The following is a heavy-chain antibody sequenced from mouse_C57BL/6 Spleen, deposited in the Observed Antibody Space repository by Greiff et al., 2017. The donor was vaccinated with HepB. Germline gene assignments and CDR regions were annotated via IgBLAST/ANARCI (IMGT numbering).Heavy chain of an antibody. CDR1: GFTFSSYA. D-gene: IGHD1-1*01. Sequence: EVKVEESGGGLVKPGGSLKLSCAASGFTFSSYAMSWVRQTPEKRLEWVATISDGGSYTYYPDNVKGRFTISRDNAKNNLYLQMSHLKSEDTAMYYCARDLVYYYGSSYESFAYWGQGTLVTVSA. CDR2: ISDGGSYT. J-gene: IGHJ3*01. CDR3: ARDLVYYYGSSYESFAY. V-gene: IGHV5-4*01.